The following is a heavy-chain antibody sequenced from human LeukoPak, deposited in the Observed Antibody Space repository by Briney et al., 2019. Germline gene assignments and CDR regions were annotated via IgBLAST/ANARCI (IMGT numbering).Heavy chain of an antibody. CDR3: ARSGFVYCSSTSCYLSGYFDY. CDR2: ISAYNGNT. J-gene: IGHJ4*02. V-gene: IGHV1-18*01. Sequence: ASVKVSCKASGYTFTSYGISWVRQAPGQGLEWMGWISAYNGNTNYAQKLQGRVTMTTDTSTSTAYMELRSLRSDDTAVYYCARSGFVYCSSTSCYLSGYFDYWGQGTLVTVSS. CDR1: GYTFTSYG. D-gene: IGHD2-2*01.